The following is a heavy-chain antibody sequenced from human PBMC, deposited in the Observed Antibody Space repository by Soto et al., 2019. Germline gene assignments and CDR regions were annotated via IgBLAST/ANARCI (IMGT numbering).Heavy chain of an antibody. V-gene: IGHV3-30*18. D-gene: IGHD6-13*01. Sequence: GGSLGLSCAASGFTFSSYGMSWVRQAPGKGLEWVAVIRCDGSSKYYADSVKGRFTISRDNSKNTLYLQMNSLRAEDTAVYYCAKDRVCTAYSYYCMDVWGQGTLVTVSS. J-gene: IGHJ6*02. CDR2: IRCDGSSK. CDR1: GFTFSSYG. CDR3: AKDRVCTAYSYYCMDV.